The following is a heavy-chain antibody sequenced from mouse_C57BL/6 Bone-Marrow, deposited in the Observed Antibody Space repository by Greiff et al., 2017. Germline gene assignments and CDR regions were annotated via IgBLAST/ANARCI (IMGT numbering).Heavy chain of an antibody. V-gene: IGHV14-4*01. Sequence: EVQLQQSGAELVRPGASVKLSCTASGFNIKDDYMHWVKQRPEQGLEWIGWIDPENGDTEYATKFQGKATITADTSSNTAYLQLSGLTSEDTAVYYCTTCLRFDYWGQGTTLTVAS. CDR3: TTCLRFDY. CDR1: GFNIKDDY. D-gene: IGHD1-1*01. J-gene: IGHJ2*01. CDR2: IDPENGDT.